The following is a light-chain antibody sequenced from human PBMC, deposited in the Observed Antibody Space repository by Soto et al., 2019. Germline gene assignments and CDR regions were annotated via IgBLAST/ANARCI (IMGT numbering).Light chain of an antibody. V-gene: IGLV2-14*02. J-gene: IGLJ3*02. CDR2: EGS. Sequence: QSVLTQPASVSGSPGQSITISCTGTSSDVGSYNLVSWYQQHPGKAPKLMIYEGSKRPSGVSNRFSGSKSGNTASLTISGLQAEDEADYYCTSYTSSTTWAFGGGTQLTVL. CDR1: SSDVGSYNL. CDR3: TSYTSSTTWA.